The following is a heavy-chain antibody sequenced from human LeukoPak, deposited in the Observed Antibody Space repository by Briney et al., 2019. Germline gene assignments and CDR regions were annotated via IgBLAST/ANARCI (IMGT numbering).Heavy chain of an antibody. D-gene: IGHD2-2*01. CDR1: GFLFSSYW. J-gene: IGHJ6*03. V-gene: IGHV3-7*01. CDR3: ATICSTSCYGYYMDV. CDR2: IKHDGSDK. Sequence: GGSLRLSCSASGFLFSSYWMSWVRQAPGKGLEWVANIKHDGSDKYYVDSVTGRFTISRDNAKNSLSLQMNSLRVEDTAVYYCATICSTSCYGYYMDVWGKGATVTVSS.